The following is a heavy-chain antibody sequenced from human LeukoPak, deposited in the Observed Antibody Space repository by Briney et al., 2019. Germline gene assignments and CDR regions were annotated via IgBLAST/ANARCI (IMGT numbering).Heavy chain of an antibody. J-gene: IGHJ6*02. Sequence: SETLSLTCSVSGGTIRSYYWSWIRQPPGKGLEWIGYISYSGSTKYNPSLESRVTISVETSKSQFSLKLRSVTAADTAVYYCARDRTYSDSSTTYFYGMDVWGHGTTVTVSS. CDR2: ISYSGST. CDR1: GGTIRSYY. CDR3: ARDRTYSDSSTTYFYGMDV. V-gene: IGHV4-59*01. D-gene: IGHD1-26*01.